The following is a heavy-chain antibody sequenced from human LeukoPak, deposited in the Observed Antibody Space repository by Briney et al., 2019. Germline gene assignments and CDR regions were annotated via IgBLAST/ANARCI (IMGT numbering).Heavy chain of an antibody. CDR2: IYSSGST. D-gene: IGHD5-18*01. CDR3: APQSWGYDGAPYYYYYMDV. CDR1: GGSISSGSYY. J-gene: IGHJ6*03. V-gene: IGHV4-61*02. Sequence: PSQTLSLTCTVSGGSISSGSYYWSWIRQPAGKGLEWIGRIYSSGSTNYNPSLKSRVTISLDTSKNQFSLKLSSVTAADTAVYYCAPQSWGYDGAPYYYYYMDVWGKGATVTVSS.